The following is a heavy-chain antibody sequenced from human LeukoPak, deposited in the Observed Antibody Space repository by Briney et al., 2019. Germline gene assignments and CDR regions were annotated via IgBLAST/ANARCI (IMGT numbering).Heavy chain of an antibody. V-gene: IGHV3-48*03. Sequence: GGSLRLSCATSGFTFSNYEMNWVRQAPGKGLEWISYISSSGSPMFYADSVKGRFTISRDNAKNALYLQMNSLRVEDTAVYYCARVMGRYCSSTSCYVDYWGQGTLVTVSS. CDR3: ARVMGRYCSSTSCYVDY. CDR1: GFTFSNYE. J-gene: IGHJ4*02. D-gene: IGHD2-2*01. CDR2: ISSSGSPM.